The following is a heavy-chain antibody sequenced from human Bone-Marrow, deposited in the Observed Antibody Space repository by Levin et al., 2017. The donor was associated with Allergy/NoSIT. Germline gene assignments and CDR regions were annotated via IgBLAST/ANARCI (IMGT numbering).Heavy chain of an antibody. Sequence: GGSLRLSCAASGFTVSSNYMSWVRQAPGKGLEWVSFIYGGGTTYYADSVKGRFTISRDNSKNTLYLQMNSLRAEDTAMYYCASNPTSGNYYYGMDGWGQGSTVTVSS. CDR2: IYGGGTT. CDR3: ASNPTSGNYYYGMDG. V-gene: IGHV3-53*01. J-gene: IGHJ6*02. D-gene: IGHD3-10*01. CDR1: GFTVSSNY.